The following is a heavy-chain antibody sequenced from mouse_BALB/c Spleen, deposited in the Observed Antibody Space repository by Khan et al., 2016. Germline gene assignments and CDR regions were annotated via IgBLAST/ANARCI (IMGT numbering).Heavy chain of an antibody. D-gene: IGHD6-2*01. CDR1: GYSFIGYF. V-gene: IGHV1-20*02. CDR2: INPYNGDT. CDR3: ASDYASPRGAMDY. Sequence: VQLQQSGPELVKPGASVKISCKASGYSFIGYFMNWVMQSHGKSLEWIGRINPYNGDTFYNQKFKGKATLTVDKSSSTAHMELRSLASEDSAVYYCASDYASPRGAMDYWGQGTSVTVSS. J-gene: IGHJ4*01.